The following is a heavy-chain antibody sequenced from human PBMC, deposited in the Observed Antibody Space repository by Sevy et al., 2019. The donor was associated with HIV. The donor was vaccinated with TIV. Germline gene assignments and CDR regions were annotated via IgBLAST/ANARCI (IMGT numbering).Heavy chain of an antibody. CDR2: IYYSGST. D-gene: IGHD3-22*01. CDR3: ARERMRYDSLSWFDP. Sequence: SETLSLTCTVSGGSISSYYWSWIRQPPGKGLEWIGYIYYSGSTNYNPSLKSRVTISVDTSKNQFSLKLSSVTAVDTAVYYCARERMRYDSLSWFDPWGQITLVTISS. CDR1: GGSISSYY. V-gene: IGHV4-59*01. J-gene: IGHJ5*02.